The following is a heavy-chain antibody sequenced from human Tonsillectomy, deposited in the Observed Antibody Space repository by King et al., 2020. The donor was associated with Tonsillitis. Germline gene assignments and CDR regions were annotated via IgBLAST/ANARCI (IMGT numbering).Heavy chain of an antibody. Sequence: QVQLQESGPGLVKPSETLPLTCTVSGGSISSSSYYWGWIRQPPGKGLEWIGSIYYSGSTYYNPSLKSRVTISVDTSKNQFSLKLSSVTAADTAVYYCASQAASGWYADDAFDIWGQGTMVTVSS. CDR3: ASQAASGWYADDAFDI. V-gene: IGHV4-39*01. J-gene: IGHJ3*02. CDR2: IYYSGST. D-gene: IGHD6-19*01. CDR1: GGSISSSSYY.